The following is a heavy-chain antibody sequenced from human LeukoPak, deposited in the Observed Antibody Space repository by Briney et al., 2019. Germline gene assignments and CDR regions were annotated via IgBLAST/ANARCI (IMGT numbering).Heavy chain of an antibody. CDR3: ARCGTPNNYYYYGMDV. CDR2: MTGSGRTI. J-gene: IGHJ6*02. CDR1: GFTFSSYE. Sequence: GGSLRLSCAAFGFTFSSYEMNWVRQAPGKGLEWVSYMTGSGRTILYADSVKGRFTISRDNAKNSLFLQMNSLRAEDTAVYYCARCGTPNNYYYYGMDVWGQGTTVTVSS. D-gene: IGHD1-26*01. V-gene: IGHV3-48*03.